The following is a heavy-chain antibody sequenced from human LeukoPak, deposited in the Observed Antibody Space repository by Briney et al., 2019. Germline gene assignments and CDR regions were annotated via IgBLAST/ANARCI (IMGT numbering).Heavy chain of an antibody. Sequence: GGSLRLSCAASGFTFSSYWMNWVRQAPGKGLEWVANIKQDGSEKYYVDSVKGRFTISRDNAKNSLYLQMYSLRAEDTAVYYCARERASSSWTLFGYWGQGTLVTVSS. J-gene: IGHJ4*02. CDR1: GFTFSSYW. CDR3: ARERASSSWTLFGY. D-gene: IGHD6-13*01. V-gene: IGHV3-7*05. CDR2: IKQDGSEK.